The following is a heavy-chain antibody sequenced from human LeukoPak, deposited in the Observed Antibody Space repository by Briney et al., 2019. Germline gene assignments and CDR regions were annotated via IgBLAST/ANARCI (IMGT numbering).Heavy chain of an antibody. CDR3: ARGLLWFGELGY. V-gene: IGHV1-46*01. CDR1: GYTFTYYY. Sequence: ASVKVSCKASGYTFTYYYMHWVRQAPGQGLEWMGIINPSGGSTSYAQKFQGRVTMTRDTSTSTVYMELSRLRYDDTAVYYCARGLLWFGELGYWGQGTLVTVSS. D-gene: IGHD3-10*01. CDR2: INPSGGST. J-gene: IGHJ4*02.